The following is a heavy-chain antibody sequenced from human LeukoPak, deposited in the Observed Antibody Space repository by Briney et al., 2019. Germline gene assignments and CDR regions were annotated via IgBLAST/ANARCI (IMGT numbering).Heavy chain of an antibody. J-gene: IGHJ4*02. D-gene: IGHD4-17*01. Sequence: ASVKVSCKASVYTFTTYFIHWVRQAPGQGLEWMGIFNPSDGGTTYAQQFQGRVTMTRDTSTSTVHMELSSLRSEDTAVYYCARATSYGANDYWGQGTLVTVSS. V-gene: IGHV1-46*01. CDR1: VYTFTTYF. CDR3: ARATSYGANDY. CDR2: FNPSDGGT.